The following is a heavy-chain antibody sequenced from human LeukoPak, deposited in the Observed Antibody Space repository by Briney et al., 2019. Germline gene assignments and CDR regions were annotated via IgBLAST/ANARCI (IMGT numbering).Heavy chain of an antibody. V-gene: IGHV4-59*01. Sequence: SETLSLTCTVSGGSISSYYWSWIRQPPGKGLEWIGYIYYSGSTNYNPSLKSRVTMSVDTSKNQFSLKLSSVTAADTAVYYCARGRYYDFWSGENWFDPWGQGTLVTVSS. J-gene: IGHJ5*02. CDR1: GGSISSYY. CDR3: ARGRYYDFWSGENWFDP. CDR2: IYYSGST. D-gene: IGHD3-3*01.